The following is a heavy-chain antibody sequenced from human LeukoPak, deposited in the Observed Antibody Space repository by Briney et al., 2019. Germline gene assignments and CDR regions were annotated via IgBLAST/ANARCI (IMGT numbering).Heavy chain of an antibody. V-gene: IGHV1-2*02. D-gene: IGHD1-7*01. CDR1: GYTFIDYF. CDR3: VRAVSGTLGGAFDI. J-gene: IGHJ3*02. CDR2: INLNSGVT. Sequence: GASVKVSCKASGYTFIDYFIHWMRQTPGQGLEWLGWINLNSGVTRYAQKFQDRVTMTRDTAAYMELSSLKSDDTAVYYCVRAVSGTLGGAFDIWGQGTAVTVSS.